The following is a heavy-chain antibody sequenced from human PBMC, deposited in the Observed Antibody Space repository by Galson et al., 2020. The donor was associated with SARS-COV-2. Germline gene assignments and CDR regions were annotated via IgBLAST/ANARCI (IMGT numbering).Heavy chain of an antibody. CDR1: GITLSNYW. V-gene: IGHV3-74*01. CDR2: INSDGSST. Sequence: GESLKISCSAPGITLSNYWMQWVRQAPGQGLVWVSRINSDGSSTNYADSVKGRFTISRDDAKNTLYLQMNTLRAEDTAVYYCALGVGAIFYWGQGTLVTVSS. CDR3: ALGVGAIFY. D-gene: IGHD1-26*01. J-gene: IGHJ4*02.